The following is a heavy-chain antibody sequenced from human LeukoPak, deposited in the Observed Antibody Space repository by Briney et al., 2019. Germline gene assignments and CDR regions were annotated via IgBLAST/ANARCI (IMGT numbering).Heavy chain of an antibody. CDR3: AKDEFGPSPNWFDP. CDR1: GFTFSSYA. J-gene: IGHJ5*02. Sequence: GGSLRLSCAASGFTFSSYAMSWVRPAPGKGLEWVSAIRGSGGSTYYADSVKGRFTISRDNSKNTLCLQMNSLRAEDTAVYYCAKDEFGPSPNWFDPWGQGTLVTVSS. D-gene: IGHD3-10*01. CDR2: IRGSGGST. V-gene: IGHV3-23*01.